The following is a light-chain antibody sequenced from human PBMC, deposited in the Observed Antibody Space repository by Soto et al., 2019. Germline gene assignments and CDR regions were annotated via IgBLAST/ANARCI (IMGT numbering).Light chain of an antibody. CDR1: QSVSSSY. J-gene: IGKJ4*01. CDR3: QQYGNSPLT. Sequence: EIVLTQSPGTLSLSPGERATLSCRASQSVSSSYLAWYQQRPGQAPRLLIYGTSNRATGIPDRFSSGGSGTDFTLTINRLEPEDFAVYFCQQYGNSPLTFGGGTKVEIK. CDR2: GTS. V-gene: IGKV3-20*01.